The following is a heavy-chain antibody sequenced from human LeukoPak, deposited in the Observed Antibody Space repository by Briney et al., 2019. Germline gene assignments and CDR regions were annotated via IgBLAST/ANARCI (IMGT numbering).Heavy chain of an antibody. J-gene: IGHJ4*02. CDR3: ARGQGWPPHFDF. CDR2: INHVGST. V-gene: IGHV4-34*01. CDR1: CESFTAYY. D-gene: IGHD5-24*01. Sequence: SETLSLTCSASCESFTAYYWSWIRQSPEKGLEWIGHINHVGSTNYNPSLRSRVTLSVDTSNSQFSLEVKSVTAADTATYYCARGQGWPPHFDFWGQGALVTVSS.